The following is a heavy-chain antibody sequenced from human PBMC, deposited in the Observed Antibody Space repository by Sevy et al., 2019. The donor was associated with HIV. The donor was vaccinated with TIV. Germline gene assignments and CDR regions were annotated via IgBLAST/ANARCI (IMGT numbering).Heavy chain of an antibody. V-gene: IGHV3-48*01. CDR3: ARDSPARDDP. CDR1: GFTFSSYS. D-gene: IGHD3-10*01. CDR2: ISSSSSTI. Sequence: GESLKISCAASGFTFSSYSMNWVRQAPGKGLEWVSYISSSSSTIYYADSVKGRFTISRDNAKNSLYLQMNSLRAEDTAVYYCARDSPARDDPWGQGTLVTVSS. J-gene: IGHJ5*02.